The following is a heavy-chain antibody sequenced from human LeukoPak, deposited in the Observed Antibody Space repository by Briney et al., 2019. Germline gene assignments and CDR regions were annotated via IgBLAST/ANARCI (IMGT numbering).Heavy chain of an antibody. CDR3: ARDYPVLMVYAPSPGDYYGMDV. V-gene: IGHV1-69*13. Sequence: GASVKVSCKASGGTFSSYAISWVRQAPGQGLEWMGGIIPIFGTANYAQKFQGRVTITADESTSTAYMELSSLRSEDTAVYYCARDYPVLMVYAPSPGDYYGMDVWGQGTTVTVSS. D-gene: IGHD2-8*01. CDR1: GGTFSSYA. J-gene: IGHJ6*02. CDR2: IIPIFGTA.